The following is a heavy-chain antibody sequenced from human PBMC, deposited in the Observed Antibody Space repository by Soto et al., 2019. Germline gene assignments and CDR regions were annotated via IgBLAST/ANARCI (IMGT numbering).Heavy chain of an antibody. CDR2: ISHTGSP. V-gene: IGHV4-39*01. CDR1: GGSVNNIVNF. D-gene: IGHD3-22*01. J-gene: IGHJ4*02. CDR3: GRHTYYNSRGPIYF. Sequence: SETLSLTCIVSGGSVNNIVNFWDWLRQPPGKGLEWIGSISHTGSPYYSPSLKSRATISVDTPKNQFSLKLAAVTAADTAVYYCGRHTYYNSRGPIYFWGQGVVLTLSS.